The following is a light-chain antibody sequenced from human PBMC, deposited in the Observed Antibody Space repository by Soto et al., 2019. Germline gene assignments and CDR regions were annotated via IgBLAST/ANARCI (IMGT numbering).Light chain of an antibody. V-gene: IGKV1-5*01. CDR3: QQYSSSWA. J-gene: IGKJ1*01. CDR2: DAS. CDR1: QSISRW. Sequence: DIQKTQSPSTLSAVVGDRVIITCRASQSISRWLAWYQQKPGKAPNLLIYDASTLESGVPSRFSGSGSGTEFTLTISSLQPDDFATYYCQQYSSSWAFGQGTKVAIK.